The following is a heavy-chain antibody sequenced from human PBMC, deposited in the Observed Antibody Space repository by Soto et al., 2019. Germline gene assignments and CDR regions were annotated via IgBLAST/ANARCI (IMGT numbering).Heavy chain of an antibody. CDR3: AKGGGGSGWSDAFDI. D-gene: IGHD6-19*01. J-gene: IGHJ3*02. CDR2: ISGNGGTT. V-gene: IGHV3-23*01. CDR1: GFTYSTYA. Sequence: EVQLLESGGGLVQPGGSLRLSCTTSGFTYSTYAMSWVRQAPGKGLEWVSVISGNGGTTYYADSVKGRFTISRDNSKRTLYLQMNSLRAGDTAIFLCAKGGGGSGWSDAFDIWGQGTMVTVSS.